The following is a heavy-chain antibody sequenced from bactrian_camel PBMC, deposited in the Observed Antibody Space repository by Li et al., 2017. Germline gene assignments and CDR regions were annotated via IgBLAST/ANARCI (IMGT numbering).Heavy chain of an antibody. CDR2: IGADGST. D-gene: IGHD7*01. CDR1: GDTKNYC. J-gene: IGHJ4*01. CDR3: AAEGSCGSAVTPGPGHDYRY. V-gene: IGHV3-3*01. Sequence: VQLVESGGGTAQTGGSLRLSCVASGDTKNYCMAWFRQAPGQGREGIVLIGADGSTSYADSVKGRFIVSKDYAKNTLNLQMNSLKPEDTAMYYCAAEGSCGSAVTPGPGHDYRYWGQGTQVTVS.